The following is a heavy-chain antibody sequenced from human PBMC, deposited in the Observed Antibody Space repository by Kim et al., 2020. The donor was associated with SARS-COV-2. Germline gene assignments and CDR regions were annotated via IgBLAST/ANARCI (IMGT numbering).Heavy chain of an antibody. D-gene: IGHD6-19*01. V-gene: IGHV2-70*11. CDR1: GFSLSTSGLC. CDR3: ARTVAASRGWYAHFDY. J-gene: IGHJ4*02. CDR2: VGWDDDK. Sequence: SGPTLVKPTQTLTLTCTFSGFSLSTSGLCVSWIRQPPGKALEWLARVGWDDDKYYSTSLKSRLTISKDTSKNQVVLTMTSMDPLDTATYYCARTVAASRGWYAHFDYWRQRTPVTVSS.